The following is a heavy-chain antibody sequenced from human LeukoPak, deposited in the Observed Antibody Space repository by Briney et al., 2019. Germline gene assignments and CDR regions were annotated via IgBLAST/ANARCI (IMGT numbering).Heavy chain of an antibody. CDR3: ASRIVGTPDYFDY. V-gene: IGHV3-7*01. CDR1: GFTFSTYC. CDR2: IMQDGNDK. Sequence: GGSLRLSCAASGFTFSTYCMSWVRQAPGKGLEWVANIMQDGNDKYYVDSVKGRFTISRDNAKNSLYLQLNSLRVEDTAVYYCASRIVGTPDYFDYWGQGTLVTVSS. D-gene: IGHD1-26*01. J-gene: IGHJ4*02.